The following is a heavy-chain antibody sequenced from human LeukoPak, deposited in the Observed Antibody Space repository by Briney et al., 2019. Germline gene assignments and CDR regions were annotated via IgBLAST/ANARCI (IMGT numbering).Heavy chain of an antibody. CDR2: IYWDDDK. D-gene: IGHD3-10*01. CDR3: AHTLYYYGSGSGNYFDY. CDR1: GFSLSTSGVG. Sequence: SAPTLVNPTQTLTLTCTFSGFSLSTSGVGVGWIRQPPGKALEWLALIYWDDDKRYSPSLKSRLTITKDTSKNQVVLTMTNMDPVDTATYYCAHTLYYYGSGSGNYFDYWGQGTLVTVSS. J-gene: IGHJ4*02. V-gene: IGHV2-5*02.